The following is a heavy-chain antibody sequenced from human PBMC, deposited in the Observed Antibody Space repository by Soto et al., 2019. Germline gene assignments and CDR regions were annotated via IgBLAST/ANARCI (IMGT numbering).Heavy chain of an antibody. CDR1: GFTFRDFA. CDR3: SGLPQERYGAYDFPRDV. Sequence: GGALRLSCVTSGFTFRDFAMTWFRQAPGKGLEWVGFITSRKYGAAPQYAAAVKGRFFISRDDSKGIAYLQMNNLKTEDSAIYYCSGLPQERYGAYDFPRDVWGKGPTVPVSS. J-gene: IGHJ6*03. V-gene: IGHV3-49*03. CDR2: ITSRKYGAAP. D-gene: IGHD5-12*01.